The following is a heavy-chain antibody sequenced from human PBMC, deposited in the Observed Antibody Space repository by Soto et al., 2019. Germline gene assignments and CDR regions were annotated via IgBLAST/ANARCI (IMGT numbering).Heavy chain of an antibody. CDR2: LSYLGST. CDR1: GGSMSSYY. Sequence: WETLSLTFTVSGGSMSSYYWSWIRQPPGKGLEWIGYLSYLGSTDYNPSLKSRVTISVDTSKRQFSLRLTSVTAAETAVYYCARDGYDGSGSPYPAYWGPGTQVTVS. J-gene: IGHJ4*02. D-gene: IGHD3-10*01. V-gene: IGHV4-59*01. CDR3: ARDGYDGSGSPYPAY.